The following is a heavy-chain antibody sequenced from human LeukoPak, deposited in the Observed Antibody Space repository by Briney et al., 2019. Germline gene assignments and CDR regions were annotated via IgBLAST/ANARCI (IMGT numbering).Heavy chain of an antibody. Sequence: PGGSLRLSCAASGFTFSSYAMSWVRQAPGKGLEWVSAISGSGGSTYYADSVKGRFTISRDNSKNTLYLQMNSLRAEDTAVYYCARGGGYCSSTSCYLNDWFDPWGQGTLVTVSS. CDR3: ARGGGYCSSTSCYLNDWFDP. V-gene: IGHV3-23*01. CDR1: GFTFSSYA. CDR2: ISGSGGST. D-gene: IGHD2-2*03. J-gene: IGHJ5*02.